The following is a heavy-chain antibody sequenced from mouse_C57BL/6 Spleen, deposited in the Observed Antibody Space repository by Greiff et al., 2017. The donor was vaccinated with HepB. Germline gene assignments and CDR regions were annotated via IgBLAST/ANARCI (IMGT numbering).Heavy chain of an antibody. D-gene: IGHD3-2*02. CDR1: GFTFSDYY. V-gene: IGHV5-16*01. J-gene: IGHJ3*01. Sequence: EVKVEESEGGLVQPGSSMKLSCTASGFTFSDYYMAWVRQVPEKGLEWVANINYDGSSTYYLDSLKSRFIISRDNAKNILYLQMSSLKSEDTATYYCARLDSSGYAYWGQGTLVTVSA. CDR3: ARLDSSGYAY. CDR2: INYDGSST.